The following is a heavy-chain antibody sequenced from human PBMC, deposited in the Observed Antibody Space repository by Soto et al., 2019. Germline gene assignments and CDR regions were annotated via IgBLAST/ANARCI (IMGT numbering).Heavy chain of an antibody. CDR1: GFTFNDYY. CDR2: ISTSSTT. V-gene: IGHV3-11*01. D-gene: IGHD5-18*01. Sequence: QVQLEESGGGLVQPGGSLRLSCAASGFTFNDYYMSWIRQAPGKGLEWVSYISTSSTTYYADSVKGRFTISRDSGKNSLYLQMNSLRAEDTAVYYCARTADGFDIWGQGTMVTVSS. J-gene: IGHJ3*02. CDR3: ARTADGFDI.